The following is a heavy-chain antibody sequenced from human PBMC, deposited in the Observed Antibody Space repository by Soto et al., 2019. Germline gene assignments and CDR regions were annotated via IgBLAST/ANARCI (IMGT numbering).Heavy chain of an antibody. CDR3: ARYSPYAEAPHGGYYGIDV. Sequence: PGESLKISCKGSGYSFTSYWIGWVRQMPGKGLEWMGIIYPGDSDTRYSPSFQGQVTISADKSISTAYLQWSSLKASDTAMYYCARYSPYAEAPHGGYYGIDVWGQGTTVAVS. CDR1: GYSFTSYW. D-gene: IGHD2-21*01. CDR2: IYPGDSDT. V-gene: IGHV5-51*01. J-gene: IGHJ6*02.